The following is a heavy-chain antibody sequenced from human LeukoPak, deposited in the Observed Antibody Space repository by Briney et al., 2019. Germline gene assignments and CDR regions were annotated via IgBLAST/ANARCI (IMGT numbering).Heavy chain of an antibody. CDR1: GGSISSYY. V-gene: IGHV4-59*01. Sequence: SETLSLTCTVSGGSISSYYWSWIRQPPGKGLEWIGYIYYSGSTNYNPSLKSRVTISVDTSKNQFSLKLSSVTAADTAVYYCARGSDYDFWSGYLTQNNWFDPWGQGTLVTVSS. CDR2: IYYSGST. CDR3: ARGSDYDFWSGYLTQNNWFDP. J-gene: IGHJ5*02. D-gene: IGHD3-3*01.